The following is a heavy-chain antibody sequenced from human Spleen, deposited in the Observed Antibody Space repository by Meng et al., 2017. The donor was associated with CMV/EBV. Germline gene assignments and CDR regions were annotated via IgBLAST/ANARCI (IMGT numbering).Heavy chain of an antibody. CDR2: IYSGGSST. J-gene: IGHJ4*02. CDR3: AKWAEYYDSSGYYGFDY. D-gene: IGHD3-22*01. Sequence: MTWVRQPPGKGLEWVSVIYSGGSSTYYADSVKGRFTISRDNSKNTLYLQMNSLRAEDTAVYYCAKWAEYYDSSGYYGFDYWGQGTLVTVSS. V-gene: IGHV3-23*03.